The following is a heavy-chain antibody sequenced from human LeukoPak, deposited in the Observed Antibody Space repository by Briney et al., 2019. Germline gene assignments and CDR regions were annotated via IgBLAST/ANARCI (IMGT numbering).Heavy chain of an antibody. V-gene: IGHV4-59*01. CDR2: IYYSGST. Sequence: SETLSLTCTVSRGSISSYYWSWIRQPPGQGLEWIGYIYYSGSTDYNPSLKSRVNISVDTSKDQFSLKLSSVTAADTAVYFCARARVSSGSHPWYFDYWGQGTLVTVSS. J-gene: IGHJ4*02. CDR3: ARARVSSGSHPWYFDY. D-gene: IGHD3-22*01. CDR1: RGSISSYY.